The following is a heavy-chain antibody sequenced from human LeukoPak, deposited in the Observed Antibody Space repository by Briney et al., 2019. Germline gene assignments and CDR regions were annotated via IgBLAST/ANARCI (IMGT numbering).Heavy chain of an antibody. Sequence: VASVKVSFKASGYTFTSYYMHWVRQAPGQGLEWMGIINPSGGSTSYAQKFQGRVTMTRDTSTSTVYMELSSLRSEDTAVYYCARVLWETKWEPLFDYWGQGTLVTVSS. J-gene: IGHJ4*02. CDR1: GYTFTSYY. CDR2: INPSGGST. CDR3: ARVLWETKWEPLFDY. V-gene: IGHV1-46*01. D-gene: IGHD1-26*01.